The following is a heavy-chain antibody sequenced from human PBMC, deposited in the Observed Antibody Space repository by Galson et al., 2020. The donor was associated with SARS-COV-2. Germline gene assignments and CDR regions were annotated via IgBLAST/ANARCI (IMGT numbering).Heavy chain of an antibody. D-gene: IGHD5-18*01. CDR1: GFTFSRYA. J-gene: IGHJ4*02. V-gene: IGHV3-23*01. Sequence: GGSLRLSCAASGFTFSRYAMTWVRQAPGKGLQWVSAISGSGSSTYYADSVKGRFTISRDNSKNTLYLQMNSLRAEDTAVYYCAKAKERGYSYGYVDYWGQGTLVTVSS. CDR3: AKAKERGYSYGYVDY. CDR2: ISGSGSST.